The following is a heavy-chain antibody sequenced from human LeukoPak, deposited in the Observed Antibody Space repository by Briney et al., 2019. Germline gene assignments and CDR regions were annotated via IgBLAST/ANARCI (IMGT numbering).Heavy chain of an antibody. V-gene: IGHV3-48*04. Sequence: GGSLRLSCAASGFTFSSYSMTWVRQAPGKGLEWVSYISNSGNTIYYADSVKGRFTISRDTAKNSLSLQMNSLRAEDTAVYYCARATYTSSSAFDYWGQGTLVTVSS. J-gene: IGHJ4*02. CDR3: ARATYTSSSAFDY. CDR2: ISNSGNTI. CDR1: GFTFSSYS. D-gene: IGHD6-6*01.